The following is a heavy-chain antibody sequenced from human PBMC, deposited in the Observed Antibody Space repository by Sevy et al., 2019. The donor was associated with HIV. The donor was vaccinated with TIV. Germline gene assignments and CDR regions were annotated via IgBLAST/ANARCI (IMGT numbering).Heavy chain of an antibody. V-gene: IGHV3-15*01. CDR1: GFTFSNAW. J-gene: IGHJ4*02. CDR2: IKSKTDGGTT. D-gene: IGHD6-13*01. CDR3: TTAEEGSSWYLFDY. Sequence: GGSLRPSCAASGFTFSNAWMSWVRQAPGKGLEWVGRIKSKTDGGTTDYAAPVKGRFTISRDDSKNTLYLQMNSLKTEDTAVYYCTTAEEGSSWYLFDYWGQGTLVTVSS.